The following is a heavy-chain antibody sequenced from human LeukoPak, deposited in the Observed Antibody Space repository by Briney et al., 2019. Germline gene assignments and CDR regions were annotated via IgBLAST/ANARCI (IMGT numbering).Heavy chain of an antibody. CDR2: IYYSGST. D-gene: IGHD3-22*01. Sequence: PSETLSLTCTVSGDSITGYYWSWIRQPPGKGLEWIGYIYYSGSTNYNPSLESRVTISVDTSKNQFSLKLSSVTAADTAVYYCASKYYYDSRGAFDIWGQGTMVTVSS. CDR1: GDSITGYY. CDR3: ASKYYYDSRGAFDI. J-gene: IGHJ3*02. V-gene: IGHV4-59*01.